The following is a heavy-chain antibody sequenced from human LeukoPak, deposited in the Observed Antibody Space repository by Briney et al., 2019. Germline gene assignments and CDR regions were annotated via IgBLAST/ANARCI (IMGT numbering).Heavy chain of an antibody. CDR2: ISSSSSYI. J-gene: IGHJ4*02. D-gene: IGHD2-21*02. CDR1: GFTFSSYS. V-gene: IGHV3-21*01. Sequence: GGSLRLSCAASGFTFSSYSMNWVRQAPGKGLEWVSSISSSSSYIYYADSVKGRFTISRDNAKNSLYLQMNSLRAEDTAVYYCARHSPAYCGGDCYSDYWGQGTLVTVSS. CDR3: ARHSPAYCGGDCYSDY.